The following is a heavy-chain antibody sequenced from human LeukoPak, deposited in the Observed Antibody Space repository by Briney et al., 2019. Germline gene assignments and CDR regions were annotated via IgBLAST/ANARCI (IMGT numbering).Heavy chain of an antibody. V-gene: IGHV4-59*01. Sequence: PSETLSLTCTVSGGSISSYYWSWIRQPPGKGLEWIGYIYYSGSTNYNPSLKSRVTISVDTSKNQFSLKLSSVTAADTAVYYCARAHQGDAFDIWGQGTMVTVSS. CDR3: ARAHQGDAFDI. CDR1: GGSISSYY. CDR2: IYYSGST. J-gene: IGHJ3*02.